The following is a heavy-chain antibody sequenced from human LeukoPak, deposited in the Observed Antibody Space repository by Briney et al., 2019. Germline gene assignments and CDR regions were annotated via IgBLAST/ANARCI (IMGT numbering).Heavy chain of an antibody. CDR1: GFTFSSYW. V-gene: IGHV3-7*01. CDR2: IKQDGSEK. J-gene: IGHJ4*02. Sequence: GGSLRLSCAASGFTFSSYWMSWVRQAPGKWLEWVANIKQDGSEKYYVDSVKGRFTISRDNAKNSLYLQMNSLRAEDTAVYYWARSYYDFWSGLDYWGQGTLVTVSS. CDR3: ARSYYDFWSGLDY. D-gene: IGHD3-3*01.